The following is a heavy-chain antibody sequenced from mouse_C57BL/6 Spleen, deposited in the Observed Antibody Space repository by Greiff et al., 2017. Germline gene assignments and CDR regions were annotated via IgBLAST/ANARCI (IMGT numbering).Heavy chain of an antibody. V-gene: IGHV14-2*01. CDR2: IDPEDGET. CDR3: ARIYYDY. CDR1: GFNIKDYY. Sequence: EVQLQQSGAELVKPGASVKLSCTASGFNIKDYYMHWVKQRTEQGLEWIGRIDPEDGETKYAPNFQGKATITADTSSNTAYLQLSSLTSEDTAVYYCARIYYDYWGQGTTLTVSS. J-gene: IGHJ2*01. D-gene: IGHD1-1*01.